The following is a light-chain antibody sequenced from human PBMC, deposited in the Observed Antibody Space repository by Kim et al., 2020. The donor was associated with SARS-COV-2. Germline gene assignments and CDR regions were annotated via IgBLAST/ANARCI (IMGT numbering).Light chain of an antibody. CDR3: QVWDTDTDDYV. V-gene: IGLV3-21*01. CDR2: YDS. J-gene: IGLJ1*01. Sequence: APGQTARLTCGGNNIGGQSVHWYQQKPGQAPVLVIYYDSDRPSGIPERFSGSKAATTATLTISRVEAGDEADYYCQVWDTDTDDYVFGTGTKVTVL. CDR1: NIGGQS.